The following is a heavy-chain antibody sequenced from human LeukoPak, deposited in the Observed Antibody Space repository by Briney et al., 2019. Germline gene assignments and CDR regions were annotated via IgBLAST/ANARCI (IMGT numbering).Heavy chain of an antibody. D-gene: IGHD1-26*01. V-gene: IGHV1-46*01. CDR2: INPSGGST. J-gene: IGHJ3*02. CDR3: AREGGLGSYFAVDAFDI. CDR1: GSTFTTYY. Sequence: ASVKVSCKASGSTFTTYYMHWVRQAPGQGLEWMGIINPSGGSTSHAQKFQGRVTMTRDTSTSTVYMELSSLRSEDTAVYYCAREGGLGSYFAVDAFDIWGQGTMVTVSS.